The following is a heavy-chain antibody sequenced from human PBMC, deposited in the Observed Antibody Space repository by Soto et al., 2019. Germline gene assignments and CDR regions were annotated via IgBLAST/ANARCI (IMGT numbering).Heavy chain of an antibody. J-gene: IGHJ3*02. CDR3: AAGLGSTVDAFDI. CDR2: INHSGST. CDR1: GGSFSGYY. V-gene: IGHV4-34*01. D-gene: IGHD4-17*01. Sequence: KPSETLSLTCAVYGGSFSGYYWSWIRQPPGKGLEWIGEINHSGSTNYNPSLKSRVTISVDTSKNQFSLKLSSVTAADTAVYYCAAGLGSTVDAFDIWGQGTMVTVSS.